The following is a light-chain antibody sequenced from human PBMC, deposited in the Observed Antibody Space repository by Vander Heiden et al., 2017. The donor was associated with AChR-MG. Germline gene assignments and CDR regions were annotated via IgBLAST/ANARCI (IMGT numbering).Light chain of an antibody. CDR2: GAS. J-gene: IGKJ2*01. CDR1: QSVSSSY. V-gene: IGKV3-20*01. Sequence: IVFTQSPGTLSLSPGERATLSCRASQSVSSSYLAWYQQKPGQAPRLLIDGASSRATGITDRFSGSGSGTDFTLTISRLEPEDFAVYYCQQYGSSPVTFGQGTKLEIK. CDR3: QQYGSSPVT.